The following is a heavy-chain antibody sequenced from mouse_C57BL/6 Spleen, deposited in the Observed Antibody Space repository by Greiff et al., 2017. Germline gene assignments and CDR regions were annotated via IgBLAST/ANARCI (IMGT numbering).Heavy chain of an antibody. CDR1: GYSFTGYF. CDR3: ARYEYDGFRFAY. J-gene: IGHJ3*01. CDR2: INPYNGDT. V-gene: IGHV1-20*01. D-gene: IGHD2-4*01. Sequence: VQLQQSGPELVKPGDSVKISCKASGYSFTGYFMNWVMQSHGKSLEWIGRINPYNGDTFYNQKFKGKATLTVDKSSSTAHMELRSLTSEDSAVYYCARYEYDGFRFAYGGQGTLVTVSA.